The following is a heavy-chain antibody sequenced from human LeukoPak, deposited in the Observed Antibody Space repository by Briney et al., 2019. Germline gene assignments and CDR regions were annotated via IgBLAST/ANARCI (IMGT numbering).Heavy chain of an antibody. CDR2: IIPIFGTA. V-gene: IGHV1-69*13. CDR1: GGTFSSYA. Sequence: SVKASCKASGGTFSSYAISWVRQAPGQGLEWMGGIIPIFGTANYAQKFQGRVTITADESTSTAYMELSSLRSEDTAVYYCARTVPSSSWGEYYYYYMDVWGKGTTVTVSS. J-gene: IGHJ6*03. D-gene: IGHD6-13*01. CDR3: ARTVPSSSWGEYYYYYMDV.